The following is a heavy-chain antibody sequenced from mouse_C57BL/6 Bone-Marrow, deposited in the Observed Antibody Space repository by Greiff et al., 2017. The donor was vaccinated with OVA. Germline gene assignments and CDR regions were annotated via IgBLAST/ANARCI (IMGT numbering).Heavy chain of an antibody. CDR1: GYTFTSYW. Sequence: QVQLQQPGAELVKPGASVKVSCKASGYTFTSYWMHWVKQRPGQGLEWIGNIYPSDSETHYNQKFKDKATLTVDKSSSTAYMQLSSLTSEDSAVYYCAGYGYDRFAYWGQGTLVTVSA. CDR3: AGYGYDRFAY. V-gene: IGHV1-61*01. J-gene: IGHJ3*01. D-gene: IGHD2-2*01. CDR2: IYPSDSET.